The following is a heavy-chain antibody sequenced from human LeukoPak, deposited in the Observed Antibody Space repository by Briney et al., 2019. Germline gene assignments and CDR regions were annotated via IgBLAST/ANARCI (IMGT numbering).Heavy chain of an antibody. D-gene: IGHD3-22*01. CDR3: ARARRDYYDSSGYYGRGNYYYYYYMDV. V-gene: IGHV1-2*02. J-gene: IGHJ6*03. CDR1: GYTFTGYY. Sequence: ASVKVSCKASGYTFTGYYMHWVRQAPGQGLEWMGWINPNSGGTNYAQKFQGRVTMTRDTSISTAYMELSRLRSDDTAVYYCARARRDYYDSSGYYGRGNYYYYYYMDVWGKGTTVTVSS. CDR2: INPNSGGT.